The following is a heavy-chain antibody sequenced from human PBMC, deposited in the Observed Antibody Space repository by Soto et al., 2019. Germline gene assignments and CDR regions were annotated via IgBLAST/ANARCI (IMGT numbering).Heavy chain of an antibody. J-gene: IGHJ5*02. CDR1: GYTFTSYY. V-gene: IGHV1-46*03. CDR2: INPSGGST. CDR3: ASAASDSSGYPQGWFAP. Sequence: QVQLVQSGAEVKKPGASVKVSCKASGYTFTSYYMHWVRQAPGPGLEWMGIINPSGGSTSYAQKFQGRVTMTRDTSTSPVYMELSSLGSEDTAVYYWASAASDSSGYPQGWFAPWGQGTLVTVSS. D-gene: IGHD3-22*01.